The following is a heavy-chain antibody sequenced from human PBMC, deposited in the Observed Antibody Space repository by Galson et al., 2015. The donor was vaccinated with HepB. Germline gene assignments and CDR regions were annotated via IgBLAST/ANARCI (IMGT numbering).Heavy chain of an antibody. CDR1: GGTFSTYS. V-gene: IGHV1-69*13. CDR2: IIPMFRTG. CDR3: AKAGPTAMNFDH. Sequence: SVKVSCKASGGTFSTYSISWVRQAPGEGLEWMGGIIPMFRTGKYAQKFQGRVTITADEPTSTVYMEVSSLTSEDTAVYYCAKAGPTAMNFDHWGQGTLVTVSS. D-gene: IGHD2-2*01. J-gene: IGHJ4*02.